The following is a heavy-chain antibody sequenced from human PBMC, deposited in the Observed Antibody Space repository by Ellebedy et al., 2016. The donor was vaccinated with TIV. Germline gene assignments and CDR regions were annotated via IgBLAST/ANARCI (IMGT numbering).Heavy chain of an antibody. V-gene: IGHV4-34*01. CDR1: GGSISSYY. D-gene: IGHD4-17*01. CDR3: ARIKADYVRVYYYYGMDV. J-gene: IGHJ6*02. CDR2: INHSGST. Sequence: MPSETLSLTCTVSGGSISSYYWGWIRQPPGKGLEWIGEINHSGSTNYNPSLKSRVTISVDTSKNQFSLKLSSVTAADTAVYYCARIKADYVRVYYYYGMDVWGQGTTVTVSS.